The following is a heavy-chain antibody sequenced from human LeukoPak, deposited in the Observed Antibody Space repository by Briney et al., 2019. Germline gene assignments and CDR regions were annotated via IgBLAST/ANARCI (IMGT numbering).Heavy chain of an antibody. J-gene: IGHJ5*02. CDR1: GGTFSSYA. D-gene: IGHD6-13*01. CDR3: ARAGRGYSSHNWFDP. CDR2: IIPIFGTA. V-gene: IGHV1-69*13. Sequence: GASEKVSCKASGGTFSSYAISWVRQAPGQGLEWMGGIIPIFGTANYAQKFQGRVTITADESTSTAYMELSSLRSEDTAVYYCARAGRGYSSHNWFDPWGQGTLVTVSS.